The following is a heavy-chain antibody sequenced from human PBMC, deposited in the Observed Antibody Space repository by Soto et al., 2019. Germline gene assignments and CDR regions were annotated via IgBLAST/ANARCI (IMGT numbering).Heavy chain of an antibody. V-gene: IGHV4-4*02. D-gene: IGHD3-22*01. Sequence: PSETLSLTCAVSGGSISSSNWWSWVRQPPGKGLQWIGYISYSGSTFYNPSLKTRLAMSVDTSKNQFSVRLRSVTAADTAVYYCARDRAHFYESSGRLDLWGQGMLVTVSS. CDR2: ISYSGST. CDR3: ARDRAHFYESSGRLDL. CDR1: GGSISSSNW. J-gene: IGHJ4*02.